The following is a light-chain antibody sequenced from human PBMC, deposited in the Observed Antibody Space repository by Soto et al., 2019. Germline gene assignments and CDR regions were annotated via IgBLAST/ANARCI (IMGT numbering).Light chain of an antibody. CDR3: QQCNNWPQWT. V-gene: IGKV3-11*01. Sequence: VLTQSPAALALAPGSRATLSLRASQSVGTFFAWYQQKPGQAPRLLIYDASNRATGIPARFSGSGSGTDFTLTISSLQPEDFAVYYCQQCNNWPQWTFGQGTKGDIK. J-gene: IGKJ1*01. CDR2: DAS. CDR1: QSVGTF.